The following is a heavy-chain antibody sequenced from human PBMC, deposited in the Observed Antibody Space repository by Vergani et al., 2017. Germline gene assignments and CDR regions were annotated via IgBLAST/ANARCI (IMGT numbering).Heavy chain of an antibody. J-gene: IGHJ4*02. CDR2: ISSISSYI. CDR1: GFTFSSYS. D-gene: IGHD1-26*01. CDR3: ARDRGKWELLPIDY. Sequence: EVQLVESGGGLVKPGGSLRLSCAASGFTFSSYSMNWVRQAPGKGLGWVSSISSISSYIYYADSVKGRFPISRDNATNSLYLQLNSLRAEGTAVYYCARDRGKWELLPIDYWGQGTLVTVSA. V-gene: IGHV3-21*01.